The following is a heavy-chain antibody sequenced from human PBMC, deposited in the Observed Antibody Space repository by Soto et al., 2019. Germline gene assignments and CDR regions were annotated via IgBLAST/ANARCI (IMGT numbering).Heavy chain of an antibody. CDR2: FDPEDGET. CDR1: GYTLTESS. Sequence: ASVKVSCKVSGYTLTESSMHWVRQAPGKGLEWMGGFDPEDGETIYAQKFQGRVTMTEDTSTDTAYMELSSLRSEDTAVYYCATHNRAVAGIWYAFDIWGQGTMVTVSS. CDR3: ATHNRAVAGIWYAFDI. D-gene: IGHD6-19*01. J-gene: IGHJ3*02. V-gene: IGHV1-24*01.